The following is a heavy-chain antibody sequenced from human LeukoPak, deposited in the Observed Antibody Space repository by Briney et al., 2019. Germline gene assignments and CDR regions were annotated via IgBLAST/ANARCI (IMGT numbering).Heavy chain of an antibody. CDR3: ARRVADTKAHDY. CDR2: IYPGVSDT. V-gene: IGHV5-51*01. CDR1: GYSFANYW. D-gene: IGHD3-3*01. Sequence: GETLKISCKGSGYSFANYWIGWVREMPGRGLEWMGIIYPGVSDTRYSPSFQGQVTISADKSMSTAYLQRSSLKASDTAMYYCARRVADTKAHDYWGQGTLVTVSS. J-gene: IGHJ4*02.